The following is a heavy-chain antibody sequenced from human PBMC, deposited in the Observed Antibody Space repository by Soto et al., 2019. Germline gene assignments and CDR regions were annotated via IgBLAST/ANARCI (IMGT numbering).Heavy chain of an antibody. CDR2: FYYSGST. D-gene: IGHD5-12*01. CDR3: ARRKVRNSDYDWGSFEY. Sequence: TSETLSLTCTVSGASITSYYWSWIRQPPGKGLEWIGYFYYSGSTNYNPSLKSRVTMSVDTSKNQFSLKLSSVTAADTAVYYCARRKVRNSDYDWGSFEYWGQGTLVTVSS. J-gene: IGHJ4*02. CDR1: GASITSYY. V-gene: IGHV4-59*08.